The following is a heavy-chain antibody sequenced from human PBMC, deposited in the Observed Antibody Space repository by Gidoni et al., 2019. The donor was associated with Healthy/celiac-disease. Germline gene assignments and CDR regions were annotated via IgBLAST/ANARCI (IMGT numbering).Heavy chain of an antibody. CDR1: GFPFSSFA. V-gene: IGHV3-30-3*01. Sequence: QVQLVESGGGVVQPGRSLRLSCAAPGFPFSSFALHRVRQAPGKGLEWVAVISYDGSNKYYADSVKGRFTISRDNSKNTLYLQMNSLRAEDTAVYYCARGGGLYGSGKTPEKTLYTYYYYGMDVWGQGTTVTVSS. CDR2: ISYDGSNK. J-gene: IGHJ6*02. D-gene: IGHD3-10*01. CDR3: ARGGGLYGSGKTPEKTLYTYYYYGMDV.